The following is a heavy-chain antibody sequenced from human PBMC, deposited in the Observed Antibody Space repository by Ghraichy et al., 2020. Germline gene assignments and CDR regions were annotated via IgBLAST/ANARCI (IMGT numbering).Heavy chain of an antibody. V-gene: IGHV3-30-3*01. CDR1: GFTFRSYA. CDR3: ARVHPAAGYYYYYGMDV. CDR2: ISYDGSNK. J-gene: IGHJ6*02. D-gene: IGHD6-13*01. Sequence: GGSLRLSCAASGFTFRSYAMHWVRQAPGKGLEWVAVISYDGSNKYYADSVKGRFTISRDNSKNTLYLQMNSLRVEDTAVYYCARVHPAAGYYYYYGMDVRGQGTTVTVAS.